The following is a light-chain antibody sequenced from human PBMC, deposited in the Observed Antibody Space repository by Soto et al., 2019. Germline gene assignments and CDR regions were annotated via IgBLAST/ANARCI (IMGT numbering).Light chain of an antibody. CDR3: QQYDSSPPGYT. V-gene: IGKV3-20*01. CDR2: GAS. Sequence: EIVLTQSPGTLSLSPGERATLSCRASQSVSSTYLAWYQQKPGQAPRLLVYGASSRATGIPDSFSGSASGADFTLTISRLEPEDFAVYYCQQYDSSPPGYTFGQGTKLEIK. CDR1: QSVSSTY. J-gene: IGKJ2*01.